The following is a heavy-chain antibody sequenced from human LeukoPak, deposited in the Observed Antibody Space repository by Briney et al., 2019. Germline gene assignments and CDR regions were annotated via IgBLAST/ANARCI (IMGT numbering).Heavy chain of an antibody. Sequence: GGSLRLSCAASGFTFSTYAMSWVRQAPGKGLEWVSGISGSGGSTYSADSVKGRFTISRDNSKNTLFLQMNSLRAEDTAVYYCAKASSDYYDNSGYSPISRNFDYWGQGTLVTVSS. CDR1: GFTFSTYA. V-gene: IGHV3-23*01. J-gene: IGHJ4*02. CDR3: AKASSDYYDNSGYSPISRNFDY. D-gene: IGHD3-22*01. CDR2: ISGSGGST.